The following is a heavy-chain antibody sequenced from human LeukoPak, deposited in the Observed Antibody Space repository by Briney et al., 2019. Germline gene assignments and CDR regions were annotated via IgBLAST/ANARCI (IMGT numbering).Heavy chain of an antibody. V-gene: IGHV3-23*01. CDR1: GLTLSNYG. J-gene: IGHJ1*01. CDR2: ISGSGFNT. Sequence: GGSLRLSCAGSGLTLSNYGMSWVRQAPGKGLEWVSSISGSGFNTFYSDSVKGRFTISRDNSKNTLYLQMNSLRAEDTAVYYCAKVDSSWYIGDFQHWGQGTLVTVSS. D-gene: IGHD6-13*01. CDR3: AKVDSSWYIGDFQH.